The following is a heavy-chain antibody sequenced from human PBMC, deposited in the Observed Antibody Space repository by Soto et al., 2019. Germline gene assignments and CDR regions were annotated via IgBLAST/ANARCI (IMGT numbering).Heavy chain of an antibody. CDR3: ARVDHRAARDAFDI. Sequence: GGSLRLSCAASGFTFSSYSMNWVRQAPGKGLEWVSYISSSSSTIYYADSVKGRFTISRDNAKNSLYLQMNSLRAEDTAVYYCARVDHRAARDAFDIWGQGTMVTVSS. CDR1: GFTFSSYS. D-gene: IGHD6-6*01. J-gene: IGHJ3*02. V-gene: IGHV3-48*01. CDR2: ISSSSSTI.